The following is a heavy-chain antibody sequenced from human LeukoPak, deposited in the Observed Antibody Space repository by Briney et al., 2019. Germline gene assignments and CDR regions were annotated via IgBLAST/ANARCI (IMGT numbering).Heavy chain of an antibody. CDR2: IIPIFGTA. V-gene: IGHV1-69*05. CDR1: GYTFTIYY. Sequence: SVKVSCKASGYTFTIYYIHWVRQAPGQGLEWMGGIIPIFGTANYAQKFQGRVTITTDESTSTAYMELSSLRSEDTAVYYCASKIAAAGTGWFDPWGQGTLVTVSS. D-gene: IGHD6-13*01. CDR3: ASKIAAAGTGWFDP. J-gene: IGHJ5*02.